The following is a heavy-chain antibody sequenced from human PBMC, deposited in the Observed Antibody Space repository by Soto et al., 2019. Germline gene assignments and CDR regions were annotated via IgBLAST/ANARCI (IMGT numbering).Heavy chain of an antibody. CDR3: AREGPRPYYYYGMDV. D-gene: IGHD6-6*01. CDR1: GYTFSTSG. J-gene: IGHJ6*02. CDR2: ISTYNGDA. Sequence: QAQLEQSGAEVKKPGASVKVSCKSSGYTFSTSGISWVRQSHGQGLEWMGWISTYNGDANYAQRFQGRGTMTTDTSTSTTFMELRSLRSDDTAVYYCAREGPRPYYYYGMDVWGQGTTVTVSS. V-gene: IGHV1-18*01.